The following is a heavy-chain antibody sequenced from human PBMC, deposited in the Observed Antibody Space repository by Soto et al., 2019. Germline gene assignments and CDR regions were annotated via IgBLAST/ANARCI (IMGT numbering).Heavy chain of an antibody. J-gene: IGHJ5*02. V-gene: IGHV4-38-2*01. D-gene: IGHD3-10*01. Sequence: ASETLSLTCGVSGYSISSGYYWGWIRQPPGKGLEWIGSIYYSGNTYYNPSLRSRVTMSVDMSKNQFSLRLSSVTAADTAVYFCARGRGWRHWFQPWGQGALVNVSS. CDR3: ARGRGWRHWFQP. CDR1: GYSISSGYY. CDR2: IYYSGNT.